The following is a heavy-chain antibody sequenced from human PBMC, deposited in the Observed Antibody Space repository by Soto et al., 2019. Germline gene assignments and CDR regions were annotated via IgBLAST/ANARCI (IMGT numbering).Heavy chain of an antibody. J-gene: IGHJ4*02. D-gene: IGHD3-9*01. Sequence: VGSLRLSCAASGFTFSSYGMHWVRQAPGKGLEWVAVIWYDGSNKYYADSVKGRFTISRDNSKNTLYLQMNSLRAEDTAVYYCARDSRSILTGYYPNYWGQGTLVTVSS. CDR1: GFTFSSYG. CDR2: IWYDGSNK. V-gene: IGHV3-33*01. CDR3: ARDSRSILTGYYPNY.